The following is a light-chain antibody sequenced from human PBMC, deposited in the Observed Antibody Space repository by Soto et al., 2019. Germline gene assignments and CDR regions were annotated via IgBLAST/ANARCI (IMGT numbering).Light chain of an antibody. CDR3: AAWDYSLSGVV. Sequence: QSVLTQTPSASGTPGQRVTISCSGSSSNIGSNYVYWYQQLPGTAPKLLIYGSDQRPSGVPDRFSGSKSGTSASLAISGLQSEDEADYYCAAWDYSLSGVVFGGGTKLTVL. CDR1: SSNIGSNY. V-gene: IGLV1-47*02. J-gene: IGLJ2*01. CDR2: GSD.